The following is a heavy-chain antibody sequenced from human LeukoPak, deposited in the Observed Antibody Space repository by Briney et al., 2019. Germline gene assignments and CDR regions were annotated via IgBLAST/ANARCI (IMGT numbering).Heavy chain of an antibody. J-gene: IGHJ5*02. CDR2: INPNSGGT. V-gene: IGHV1-2*02. CDR1: GYSFNDKY. CDR3: ARAGGRSWFDP. Sequence: ASVKVSCKASGYSFNDKYLHWVRQAPGQGLEWMGSINPNSGGTNYAQKFQGRVAMTTDTSMSTAYMELSRLTSDDTAVYYCARAGGRSWFDPWGQGTLVTVSS.